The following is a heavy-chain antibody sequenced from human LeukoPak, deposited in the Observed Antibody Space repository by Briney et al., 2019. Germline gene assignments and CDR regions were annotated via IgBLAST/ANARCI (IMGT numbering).Heavy chain of an antibody. CDR1: GFTFSSYW. CDR2: INSDGSST. CDR3: ARGMWLARGMDV. V-gene: IGHV3-74*01. Sequence: GGSLRLSCAASGFTFSSYWMHWVRQAPGKGLVWVSRINSDGSSTSYADSVKGRFTIPRDNAKNTLYLQMNSLRAEDTAVYYCARGMWLARGMDVWGQGTTVTVSS. J-gene: IGHJ6*02. D-gene: IGHD6-19*01.